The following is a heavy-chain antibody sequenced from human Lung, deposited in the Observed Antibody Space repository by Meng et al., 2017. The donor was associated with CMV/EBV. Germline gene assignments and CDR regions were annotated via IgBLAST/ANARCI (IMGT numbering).Heavy chain of an antibody. CDR3: AHTTPRSGLNY. CDR1: GFSLSPSGVG. D-gene: IGHD3-16*01. CDR2: IYWNDDK. J-gene: IGHJ4*02. V-gene: IGHV2-5*01. Sequence: CSFSGFSLSPSGVGVGWIRQPPGKALEWLSLIYWNDDKRYSPSLKSRLTITKDTSKNQVVLTMTNMDPVDTATYYCAHTTPRSGLNYWGQGTLVTVSS.